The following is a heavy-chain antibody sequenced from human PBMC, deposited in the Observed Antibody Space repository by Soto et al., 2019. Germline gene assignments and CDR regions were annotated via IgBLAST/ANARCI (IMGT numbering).Heavy chain of an antibody. CDR3: ARVCAAGICYFAFDI. CDR2: IYYSGST. D-gene: IGHD2-15*01. J-gene: IGHJ3*02. V-gene: IGHV4-30-4*01. Sequence: QVQLQESGPGLVKPSQTLSLTCTVSGGSINSGDYYWSWIRQPPGKGLEWIGYIYYSGSTYYNPSLKSRLTTSLDTSKNQFSLNLNSVTAADTAVYYCARVCAAGICYFAFDIWGQGTLVTVSS. CDR1: GGSINSGDYY.